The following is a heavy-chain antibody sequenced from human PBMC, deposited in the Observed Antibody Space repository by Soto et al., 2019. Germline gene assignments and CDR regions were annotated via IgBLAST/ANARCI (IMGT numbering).Heavy chain of an antibody. J-gene: IGHJ4*02. D-gene: IGHD6-13*01. CDR3: ARRQSSSWYGL. V-gene: IGHV4-39*01. CDR1: GGSISSSSYY. CDR2: IYYSGST. Sequence: PSETLSLTCTVSGGSISSSSYYWGWIRQPPGKGLEWIGSIYYSGSTYYKPSLKSRVTISVDTSKNQFSLKLSSVTAADTAVYYCARRQSSSWYGLWGQGTLVTVSS.